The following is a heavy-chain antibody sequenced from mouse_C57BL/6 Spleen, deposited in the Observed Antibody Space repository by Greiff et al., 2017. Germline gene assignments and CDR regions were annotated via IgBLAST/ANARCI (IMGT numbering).Heavy chain of an antibody. Sequence: QVQLQQSGAELVRPGASVTLSCKASGYTFTDYEMHWVKQTPVHGLEWIGAIDPETGGTAYNQKFKSKAILTADKSSSTAYMELRSLTSEDSAVYYCTRGGLPYAMDYWGQGTSVTVSS. CDR2: IDPETGGT. J-gene: IGHJ4*01. CDR1: GYTFTDYE. D-gene: IGHD2-4*01. V-gene: IGHV1-15*01. CDR3: TRGGLPYAMDY.